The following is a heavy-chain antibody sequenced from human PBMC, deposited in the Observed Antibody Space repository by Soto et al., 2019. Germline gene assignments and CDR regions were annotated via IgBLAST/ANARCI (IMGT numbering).Heavy chain of an antibody. D-gene: IGHD2-15*01. CDR1: GGSISSYY. CDR3: AKGGGDCSGGSCYSG. CDR2: IYYSGST. V-gene: IGHV4-59*01. J-gene: IGHJ4*02. Sequence: KPSETLSLTCTVSGGSISSYYWSWIRQPPGKGLEWIGYIYYSGSTNYNPSLKSRVTISVDTSRNQFSLELRSVTAADTAVYCCAKGGGDCSGGSCYSGWGQGTLVNVSS.